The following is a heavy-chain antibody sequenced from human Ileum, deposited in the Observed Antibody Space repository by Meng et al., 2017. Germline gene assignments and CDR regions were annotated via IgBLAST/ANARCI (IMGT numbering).Heavy chain of an antibody. CDR1: GGTFSSSA. CDR3: AASYCSSTSCYEFNYYYGMDV. V-gene: IGHV1-69*05. D-gene: IGHD2-2*01. Sequence: SVKVSCKASGGTFSSSAISWVRQAPGQGLEWMGGIIPIFGTANYAQKFQGRVTITTDESTSTAYMELSSLRSEDTAVYYCAASYCSSTSCYEFNYYYGMDVWGQGTMVTVSS. CDR2: IIPIFGTA. J-gene: IGHJ6*02.